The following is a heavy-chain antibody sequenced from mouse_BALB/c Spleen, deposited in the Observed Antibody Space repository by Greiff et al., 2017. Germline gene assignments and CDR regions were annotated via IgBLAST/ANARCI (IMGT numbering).Heavy chain of an antibody. J-gene: IGHJ2*01. CDR3: ARRGVYGNYGFDY. CDR2: ISSGGSYT. V-gene: IGHV5-9-4*01. Sequence: EVQGVESGGGLVKPGGSLKLSCAASGFTFSSYAMSWVRQSPEKRLEWVAEISSGGSYTYYPDTVTGRFTISRDNAKNTLYLEMSSLRSEDTAMYYCARRGVYGNYGFDYWGQGTTLTVSS. D-gene: IGHD2-1*01. CDR1: GFTFSSYA.